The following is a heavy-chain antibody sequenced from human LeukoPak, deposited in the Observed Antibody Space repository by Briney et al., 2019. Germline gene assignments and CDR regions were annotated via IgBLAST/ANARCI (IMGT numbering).Heavy chain of an antibody. CDR2: IYYRSKWYN. Sequence: SRTLSLTCAISRDSVSSNSAAWDWVRPSPSRCLGLLGRIYYRSKWYNDYAESVKSRVAINPDTSKNQFSLQLNSVTPEDTAVYYCASSSGWDMDVWGKGTTVTVSS. J-gene: IGHJ6*03. V-gene: IGHV6-1*01. CDR3: ASSSGWDMDV. D-gene: IGHD6-19*01. CDR1: RDSVSSNSAA.